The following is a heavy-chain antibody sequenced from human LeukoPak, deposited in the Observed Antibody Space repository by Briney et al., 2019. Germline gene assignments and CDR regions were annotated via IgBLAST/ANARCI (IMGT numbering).Heavy chain of an antibody. CDR3: ARDTGSGSETNFDY. V-gene: IGHV3-21*04. Sequence: GGSLRLSCAASGFTFSSYSMNWVRQAPGKGLEWVSSISSGSSDIYSADSVKGRFTISRDNAKNSLYLQMNSLRAEDTAVYYCARDTGSGSETNFDYWGQGTLVTVSS. CDR2: ISSGSSDI. J-gene: IGHJ4*02. CDR1: GFTFSSYS. D-gene: IGHD3-10*01.